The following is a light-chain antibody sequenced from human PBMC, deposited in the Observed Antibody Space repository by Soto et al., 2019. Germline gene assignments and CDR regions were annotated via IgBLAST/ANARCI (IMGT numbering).Light chain of an antibody. Sequence: EIVMTQSPATLSVSPGERATLSCRASQSVSSNLAWYQQKRGQAPRLLIYGASSRATGIPDRFSGSGSGTDFTLTINRLEPEDFAVYYCQQRSNWPTFGQGTRLEIK. J-gene: IGKJ5*01. V-gene: IGKV3D-20*02. CDR1: QSVSSN. CDR3: QQRSNWPT. CDR2: GAS.